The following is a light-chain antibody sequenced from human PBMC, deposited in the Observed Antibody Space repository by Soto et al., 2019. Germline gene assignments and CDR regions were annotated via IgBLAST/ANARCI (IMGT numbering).Light chain of an antibody. CDR3: QQYNTYWT. CDR1: QSISYW. CDR2: DAS. V-gene: IGKV1-5*01. Sequence: DIQMTQSPSTLSACVGDRVTITCRASQSISYWLAWYQQKPGKAPKVLIYDASSLESGVPSRFSGSGSGTEFTLTINSLQPDDLATYYCQQYNTYWTFGQGTKVDIK. J-gene: IGKJ1*01.